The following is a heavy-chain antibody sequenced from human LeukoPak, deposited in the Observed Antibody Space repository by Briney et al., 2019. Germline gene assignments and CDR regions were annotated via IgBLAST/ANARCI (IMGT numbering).Heavy chain of an antibody. D-gene: IGHD1-14*01. CDR3: ARDGNRFPIHFDY. CDR2: INPNSGGT. J-gene: IGHJ4*02. Sequence: ASVKVSCKASGYTFTGYYMHWVRQAPGQGLEWMGWINPNSGGTNYAQKFQGRVTMTRDTSISTAYMELSRLRSDDTAVYYCARDGNRFPIHFDYWGQGTLVTVSS. CDR1: GYTFTGYY. V-gene: IGHV1-2*02.